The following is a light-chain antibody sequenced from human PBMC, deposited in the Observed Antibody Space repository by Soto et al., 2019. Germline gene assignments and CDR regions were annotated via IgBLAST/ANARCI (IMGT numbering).Light chain of an antibody. Sequence: DIVMTQSPLSLPVTPGEPASISCRSGQSLLHSNGYNYLDWFLQKPGQSPQVLIYLGSNRASGVPDRFSGSGSGTHFTLKISRVEADDVGVYYCMQTLQTPYTFGQGTRLEIK. CDR2: LGS. CDR3: MQTLQTPYT. J-gene: IGKJ2*01. V-gene: IGKV2-28*01. CDR1: QSLLHSNGYNY.